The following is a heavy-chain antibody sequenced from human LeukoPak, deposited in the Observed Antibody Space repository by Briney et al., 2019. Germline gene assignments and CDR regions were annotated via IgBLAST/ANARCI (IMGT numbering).Heavy chain of an antibody. J-gene: IGHJ4*02. CDR2: INTNTGNP. D-gene: IGHD2-8*01. CDR1: GYTFTSYA. V-gene: IGHV7-4-1*02. Sequence: GASVKVSCKASGYTFTSYAMNWVRQAPGQGLEWMGRINTNTGNPTYAQGFTGRFVFSLDTSVSTAYLQISSLKAEDTAVYYCAREGERYCTNGVCYDFDYWGQGTLVTVSS. CDR3: AREGERYCTNGVCYDFDY.